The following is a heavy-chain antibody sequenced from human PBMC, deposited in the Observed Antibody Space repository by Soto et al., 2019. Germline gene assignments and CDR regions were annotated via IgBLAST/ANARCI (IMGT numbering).Heavy chain of an antibody. CDR1: GGSVSSNLYY. Sequence: HLQLQESGPGLVKPSETLSLTCTVSGGSVSSNLYYWGWIRQPPGMGLEWIGNIFYSGNTYYNPSLRSRVTISVDTSKNHFSLKLTSMTAADTAVYYCARVREYISGWAFDYWGQGTLVTVSS. V-gene: IGHV4-39*02. D-gene: IGHD6-19*01. CDR3: ARVREYISGWAFDY. J-gene: IGHJ4*02. CDR2: IFYSGNT.